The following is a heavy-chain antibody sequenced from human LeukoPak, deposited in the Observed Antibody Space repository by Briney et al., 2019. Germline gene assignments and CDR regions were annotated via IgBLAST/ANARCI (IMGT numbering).Heavy chain of an antibody. D-gene: IGHD1-7*01. CDR1: GASFSGYY. CDR2: INHSGSS. V-gene: IGHV4-34*01. Sequence: SETLSLTCAVYGASFSGYYWTWIRQPPGKGLECIGEINHSGSSNYNPFLKSRVTISVDTSKNQSSLKLNSVTAADTAVYYCARRKAGTRFGGWFDPWGQGTLVTVSS. J-gene: IGHJ5*02. CDR3: ARRKAGTRFGGWFDP.